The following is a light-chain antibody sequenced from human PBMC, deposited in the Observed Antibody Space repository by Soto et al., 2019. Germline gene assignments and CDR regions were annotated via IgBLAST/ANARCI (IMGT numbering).Light chain of an antibody. Sequence: EIVLTQSPATLSLSPGERATLSCRASQSISSYLAWYQQIPGLAPRLLIYDASNVATGVPARFSGTGSGTDFTLSISSLEPEDFAVYYCQQRGNWPWSFGPGTKVEIK. CDR1: QSISSY. J-gene: IGKJ3*01. CDR2: DAS. V-gene: IGKV3-11*01. CDR3: QQRGNWPWS.